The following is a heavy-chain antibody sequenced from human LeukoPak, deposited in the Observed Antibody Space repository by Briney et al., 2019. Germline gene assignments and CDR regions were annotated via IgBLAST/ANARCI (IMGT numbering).Heavy chain of an antibody. CDR3: ARDSGQQLVGWFDP. V-gene: IGHV4-39*07. CDR2: IYYSGST. J-gene: IGHJ5*02. D-gene: IGHD6-13*01. CDR1: GGSISSSSYY. Sequence: KPSETLSLTCTVSGGSISSSSYYWGWIRQPPGKGLEWIGSIYYSGSTYYNPSLKSRVTISVDTSKNQFSLKLSSVTAADTAVYYCARDSGQQLVGWFDPWGQGTLVTVSS.